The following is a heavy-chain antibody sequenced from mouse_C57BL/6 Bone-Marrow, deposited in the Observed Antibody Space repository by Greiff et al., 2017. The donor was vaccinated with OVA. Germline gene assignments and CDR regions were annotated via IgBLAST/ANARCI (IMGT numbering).Heavy chain of an antibody. Sequence: QVQLKQSGAELARPGASVKLSCKASGYTFTSYGISWVKQRTGQGLEWIGEIYPRSGNTYYNEKFKGKATLTADKSSSTAYMELRSLTSEDSAVYFCARRWDTALDDWGKGTTLTVSS. CDR3: ARRWDTALDD. V-gene: IGHV1-81*01. J-gene: IGHJ2*01. CDR1: GYTFTSYG. CDR2: IYPRSGNT. D-gene: IGHD3-1*01.